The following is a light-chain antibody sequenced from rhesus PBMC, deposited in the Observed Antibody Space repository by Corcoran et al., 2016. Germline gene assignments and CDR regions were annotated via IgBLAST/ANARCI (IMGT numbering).Light chain of an antibody. V-gene: IGKV1-22*01. CDR3: QQYSTRPLT. CDR1: SGISSW. J-gene: IGKJ4*01. CDR2: KAA. Sequence: DIQMTQSPSSLSASVGDTVTITCRASSGISSWLAWYQQQPRKAPKLLVTKAASLQSGVPSRFRGSGAGTAFTLTISSLQSEDFATYYCQQYSTRPLTFGGGTKVELK.